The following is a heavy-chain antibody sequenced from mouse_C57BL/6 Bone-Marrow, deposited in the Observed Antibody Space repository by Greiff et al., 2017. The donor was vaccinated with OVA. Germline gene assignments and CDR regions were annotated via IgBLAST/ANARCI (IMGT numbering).Heavy chain of an antibody. CDR1: GYSITSGYY. J-gene: IGHJ4*01. CDR2: ISYDGSN. D-gene: IGHD2-3*01. CDR3: ARDRGYYRAMDY. V-gene: IGHV3-6*01. Sequence: DVQLQESGPGLVKPSQSLSLTCSVTGYSITSGYYWNWIRQFPGNKLEWMGYISYDGSNNYNPSLKNRISITRDTSKNQFFLKLNSVTTEDTATYYCARDRGYYRAMDYWGQGTSVTVSS.